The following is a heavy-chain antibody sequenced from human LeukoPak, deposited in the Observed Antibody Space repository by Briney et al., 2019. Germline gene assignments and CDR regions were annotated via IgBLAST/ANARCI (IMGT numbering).Heavy chain of an antibody. CDR1: GFTFSSYS. D-gene: IGHD3-22*01. CDR2: ISGSGGST. CDR3: AKDPTSYYYDSSGYWPD. J-gene: IGHJ4*02. Sequence: GGSLRLSCAASGFTFSSYSMNWVRQAPGKGLEWVSAISGSGGSTYYADSVEGRFTISRDNSKNTLYLQMNSLRAEDTAVYYCAKDPTSYYYDSSGYWPDWGQGTLVTVSS. V-gene: IGHV3-23*01.